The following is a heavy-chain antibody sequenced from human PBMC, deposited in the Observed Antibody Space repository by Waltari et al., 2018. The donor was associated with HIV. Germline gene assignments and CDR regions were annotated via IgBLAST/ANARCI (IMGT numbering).Heavy chain of an antibody. CDR3: VRDDPGYVPIDY. CDR2: LRRDTYEA. J-gene: IGHJ4*02. CDR1: GFDLSRFT. V-gene: IGHV3-7*03. D-gene: IGHD2-15*01. Sequence: LVQSGGGEVQEGGSLLLPCSGSGFDLSRFTLTWVRQTPRRGLEWVASLRRDTYEANYLASVRGRFTISRDNAKSSAFLDMTGLRVEDTATYYCVRDDPGYVPIDYWGQGSQVIVS.